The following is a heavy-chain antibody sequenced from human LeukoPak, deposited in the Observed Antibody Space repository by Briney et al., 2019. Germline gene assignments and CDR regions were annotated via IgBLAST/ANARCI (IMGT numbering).Heavy chain of an antibody. V-gene: IGHV4-39*01. D-gene: IGHD5-18*01. CDR1: GGSISSSSYY. J-gene: IGHJ3*02. CDR2: IYYSGST. CDR3: ARRRLRGYIDAFDI. Sequence: SETLSLTCTVSGGSISSSSYYWGWIRQHPGKGLEWIGTIYYSGSTYYNPSLKSRVTISVDTSKSQFSLKLSSVTAADTAVYYCARRRLRGYIDAFDIWGQGTMVTVSS.